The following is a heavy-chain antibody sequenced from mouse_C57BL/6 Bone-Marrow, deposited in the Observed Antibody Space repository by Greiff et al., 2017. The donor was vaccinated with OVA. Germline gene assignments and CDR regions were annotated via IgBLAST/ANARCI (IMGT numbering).Heavy chain of an antibody. CDR3: ARKEGGYDWFAY. CDR1: GFTFSDYG. J-gene: IGHJ3*01. D-gene: IGHD2-2*01. V-gene: IGHV5-17*01. Sequence: DVMLVESGGGLVKPGGSLKLSCAASGFTFSDYGMHWVRQAPEKGLEWVAYISSGSSTIYYADTVKGRFTISRDNAKNTLFLQMTSLRSEDTAMYYCARKEGGYDWFAYWGQGTLVTVSA. CDR2: ISSGSSTI.